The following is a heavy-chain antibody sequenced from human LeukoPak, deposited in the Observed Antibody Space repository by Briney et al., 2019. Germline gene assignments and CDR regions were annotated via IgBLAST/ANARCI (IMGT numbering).Heavy chain of an antibody. Sequence: PSETLSLTCTVSDGSISSGNHYWAWIRQHPGKGLEWIGYFFYSGDTFYNPSLKSRITISVDASNNQFSLKLTSVTAADTAVYYCARARGVDTIFGVVIDYWGQGTLVTVSS. V-gene: IGHV4-31*03. CDR3: ARARGVDTIFGVVIDY. CDR2: FFYSGDT. J-gene: IGHJ4*02. D-gene: IGHD3-3*01. CDR1: DGSISSGNHY.